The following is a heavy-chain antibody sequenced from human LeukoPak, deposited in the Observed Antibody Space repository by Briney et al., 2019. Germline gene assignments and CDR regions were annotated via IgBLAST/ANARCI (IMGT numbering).Heavy chain of an antibody. CDR1: GYTFTSYG. V-gene: IGHV1-18*01. Sequence: ASVKVSCKASGYTFTSYGISWVRQAPGQGLEWMGWISAYNGNTNYAQKLQGRVTMTTDTSTSTAYMELRSLRSDDTAVYYCARDLWFGEEYNWFDPWGQGTLVTVSS. J-gene: IGHJ5*02. CDR3: ARDLWFGEEYNWFDP. CDR2: ISAYNGNT. D-gene: IGHD3-10*01.